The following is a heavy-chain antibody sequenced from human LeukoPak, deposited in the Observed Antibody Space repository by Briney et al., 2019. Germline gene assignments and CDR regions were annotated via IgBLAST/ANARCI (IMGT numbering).Heavy chain of an antibody. D-gene: IGHD6-6*01. Sequence: GESLKISCKGSGYSFTNYWIGWVRQMPGKGLEWWGIIYPGDSDTRYSPSFQGQVTISADKSISTAYLQWSSLKASDTAMYYCVRRGYSRSSPWVDPWGQGTLVSVSS. J-gene: IGHJ5*02. CDR2: IYPGDSDT. CDR3: VRRGYSRSSPWVDP. CDR1: GYSFTNYW. V-gene: IGHV5-51*01.